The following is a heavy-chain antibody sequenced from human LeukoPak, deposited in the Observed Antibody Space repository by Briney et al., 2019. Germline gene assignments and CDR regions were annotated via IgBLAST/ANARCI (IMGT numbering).Heavy chain of an antibody. CDR3: AKGCFDWLLFYYYYYYMDV. Sequence: GGSLRLSCAASGFTFSDYYMSWIRQAPGKGLEWVSYISSSGSTIYYADSVKGRFTISRDNAKNSLYLQMNSLRAEDTAVYYCAKGCFDWLLFYYYYYYMDVWGKGTTVTISS. CDR2: ISSSGSTI. CDR1: GFTFSDYY. V-gene: IGHV3-11*04. J-gene: IGHJ6*03. D-gene: IGHD3-9*01.